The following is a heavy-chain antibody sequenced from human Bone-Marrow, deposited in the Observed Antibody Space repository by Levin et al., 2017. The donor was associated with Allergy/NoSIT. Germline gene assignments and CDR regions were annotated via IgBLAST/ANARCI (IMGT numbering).Heavy chain of an antibody. CDR3: ARELSFGDFVLGY. V-gene: IGHV3-53*01. CDR2: IYGAGIT. CDR1: GFTVNTNY. J-gene: IGHJ4*02. Sequence: GESLKISCAASGFTVNTNYMAWVRQAPGKGLEWVSLIYGAGITHYADSVKGRFTISRDNSKNTLYLQMNSLRAEDTAVYYCARELSFGDFVLGYWGQGTLVTVSS. D-gene: IGHD4-17*01.